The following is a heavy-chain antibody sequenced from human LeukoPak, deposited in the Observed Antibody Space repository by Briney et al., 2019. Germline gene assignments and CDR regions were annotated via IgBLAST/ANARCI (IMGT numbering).Heavy chain of an antibody. CDR3: ARHKAYGGNSFGY. D-gene: IGHD4-23*01. V-gene: IGHV4-39*01. Sequence: PSETLSLTCTVSGGSISSSSYYWGWIRQPPGKGLEWIGSIYYSGSTYYNPSRKSRVTISVDTSKNQFSLKLSSVTAADTAVYYCARHKAYGGNSFGYWGQGTLVTVSS. J-gene: IGHJ4*02. CDR1: GGSISSSSYY. CDR2: IYYSGST.